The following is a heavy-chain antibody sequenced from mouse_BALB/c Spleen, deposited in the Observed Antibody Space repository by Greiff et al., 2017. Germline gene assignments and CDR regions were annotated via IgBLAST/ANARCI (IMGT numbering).Heavy chain of an antibody. CDR3: ARGGSNYGSSYGYFDV. D-gene: IGHD1-1*01. CDR1: GYTFTSYV. CDR2: INPYNDGT. Sequence: EVQLVESGPELVKPGASVKMSCKASGYTFTSYVMHWVKQKPGQGLEWIGYINPYNDGTKYNEKFKGKATLTSDKSSSTAYMELSSLTSEDSAVYYCARGGSNYGSSYGYFDVWGAGTTVTVSS. V-gene: IGHV1-14*01. J-gene: IGHJ1*01.